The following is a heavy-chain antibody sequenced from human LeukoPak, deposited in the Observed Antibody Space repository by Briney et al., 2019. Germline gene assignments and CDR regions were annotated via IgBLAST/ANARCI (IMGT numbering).Heavy chain of an antibody. D-gene: IGHD5-18*01. CDR2: INWNGGST. CDR3: ARVGGGYSYGPPGH. CDR1: GFTFDDYG. Sequence: PGGSLRLSCAASGFTFDDYGMSWVRQAPGKGLEWVSGINWNGGSTGYADSVKGRFTISRDNAKNSLYLQMNSLRAEDTALYYCARVGGGYSYGPPGHWGQGTLVTVSS. J-gene: IGHJ4*02. V-gene: IGHV3-20*04.